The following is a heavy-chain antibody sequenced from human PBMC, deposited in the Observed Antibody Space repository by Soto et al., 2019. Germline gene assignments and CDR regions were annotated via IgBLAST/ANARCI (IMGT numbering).Heavy chain of an antibody. Sequence: EVQLVESGGGLIQPGGSLRLSCAVSGFTVSNNYMSWVRQAPGKGLEGVSVIYSGGYTAYGDSVKGRFTISRDNSKNTLYLQKNRRGAARGGVFYWGARPGGGVYWGQGTLVTVSS. CDR1: GFTVSNNY. V-gene: IGHV3-53*01. CDR2: IYSGGYT. J-gene: IGHJ4*02. D-gene: IGHD3-10*01. CDR3: GARPGGGVY.